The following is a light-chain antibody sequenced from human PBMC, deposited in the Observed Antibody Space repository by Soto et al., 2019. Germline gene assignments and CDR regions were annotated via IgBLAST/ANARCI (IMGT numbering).Light chain of an antibody. CDR1: QGISSY. J-gene: IGKJ1*01. Sequence: AIRMTQSPSSLSASTGDRVTITCRASQGISSYLAWYQQKPGKAPKLLIYAASTLQSGVPSRCSGSGSGTDFTLTISCLQSEDFATYYCQQDYSYPQTFGQGTKVEIK. CDR2: AAS. CDR3: QQDYSYPQT. V-gene: IGKV1-8*01.